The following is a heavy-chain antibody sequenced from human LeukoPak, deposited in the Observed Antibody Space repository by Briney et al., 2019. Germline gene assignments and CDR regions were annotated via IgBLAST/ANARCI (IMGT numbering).Heavy chain of an antibody. Sequence: GGSLRLSCAASGFTFDDYAMHWVRQAPGKGLEWVSGISWNSGSIGYADSVKGRFTISRDNAKNSLYLQMNSLRAEDTASYYCAKARLRYFDWLCFDYWGQGTLVTVSS. V-gene: IGHV3-9*01. J-gene: IGHJ4*02. CDR2: ISWNSGSI. CDR1: GFTFDDYA. D-gene: IGHD3-9*01. CDR3: AKARLRYFDWLCFDY.